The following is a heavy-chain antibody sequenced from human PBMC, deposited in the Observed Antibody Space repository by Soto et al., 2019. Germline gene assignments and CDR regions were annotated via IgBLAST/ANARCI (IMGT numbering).Heavy chain of an antibody. CDR1: GGSINNHF. Sequence: SETLSLTCSVSGGSINNHFWSWIRQTPGKPLEWIGYIMHNGNTHYNPSLTSRVTISVDSSKNEFSLKLSSVTAADTAVYYCARDQGVVVTADNWFDPWGQGILVT. J-gene: IGHJ5*02. CDR3: ARDQGVVVTADNWFDP. V-gene: IGHV4-59*11. CDR2: IMHNGNT. D-gene: IGHD2-21*02.